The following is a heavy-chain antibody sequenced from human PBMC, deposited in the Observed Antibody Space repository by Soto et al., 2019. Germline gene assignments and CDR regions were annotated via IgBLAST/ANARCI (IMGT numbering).Heavy chain of an antibody. J-gene: IGHJ4*02. D-gene: IGHD6-13*01. V-gene: IGHV3-23*01. Sequence: LSLSCAASGCTFSSYAMSWVRQAPGKGLEWVSAISGSGASTYYADSVKGRFTISRDNSKNTLYLQMNSLRAEDTAVYYCAKIAAAGKDIDYWGQGTLVTVSS. CDR3: AKIAAAGKDIDY. CDR1: GCTFSSYA. CDR2: ISGSGAST.